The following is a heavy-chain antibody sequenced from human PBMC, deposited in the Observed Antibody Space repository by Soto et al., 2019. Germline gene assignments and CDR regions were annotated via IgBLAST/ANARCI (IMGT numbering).Heavy chain of an antibody. D-gene: IGHD2-2*01. CDR1: GGTFTNYA. J-gene: IGHJ6*02. CDR3: ARERSVGYCITTTCPKPFYYYAMDV. CDR2: IIPIFGTP. Sequence: QVQLAQSGAEVKKPGSSLKVSCKPSGGTFTNYAFSWVRQAPGQGLEWMGGIIPIFGTPDYAQNFQGRVTITADESTRTASMELSSLRSDDTAVYYCARERSVGYCITTTCPKPFYYYAMDVWGQGTTVTVSS. V-gene: IGHV1-69*12.